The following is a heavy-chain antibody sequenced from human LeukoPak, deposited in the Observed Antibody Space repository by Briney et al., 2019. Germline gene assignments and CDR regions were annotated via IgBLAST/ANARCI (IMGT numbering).Heavy chain of an antibody. D-gene: IGHD3-10*01. V-gene: IGHV4-59*01. CDR2: IYYTGTT. CDR3: AALWFGDPETPHDY. J-gene: IGHJ4*02. CDR1: GGSISRYY. Sequence: SETLSLTCTVSGGSISRYYWSWVRQPPGKGLEWIGCIYYTGTTNYNPSLKSRVTISVDTSKNQFSLKVRSVTAADTAVYYCAALWFGDPETPHDYWGQGTLVTVSS.